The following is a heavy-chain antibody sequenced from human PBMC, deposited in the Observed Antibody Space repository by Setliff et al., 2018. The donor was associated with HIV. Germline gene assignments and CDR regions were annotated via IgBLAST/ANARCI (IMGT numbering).Heavy chain of an antibody. J-gene: IGHJ3*02. Sequence: GGSLRLSCTASGFIFSDFYMSWIRQAPGKGLEWISDIMSSGTYTNYADSVKGRFTISRDNAKNSLYLQMNSLRAEDTAVYYCARAPNTGAFDIWGQGTMVTVS. CDR1: GFIFSDFY. CDR2: IMSSGTYT. V-gene: IGHV3-11*06. CDR3: ARAPNTGAFDI. D-gene: IGHD5-18*01.